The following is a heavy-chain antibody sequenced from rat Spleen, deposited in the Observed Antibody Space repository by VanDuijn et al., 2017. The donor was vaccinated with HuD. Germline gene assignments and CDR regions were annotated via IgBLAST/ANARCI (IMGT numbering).Heavy chain of an antibody. Sequence: EVQLVESGGGSVQPGRSMKLSCEASGFTFSDYYMAWVRQAPKKGLEWVASISYEGSATYYGDSVKGRFTISRANAKSTLYLQMNSLRSEDTATYYCARPHNYRYVMDAWGQGASVTVSS. V-gene: IGHV5-22*01. J-gene: IGHJ4*01. CDR1: GFTFSDYY. CDR2: ISYEGSAT. CDR3: ARPHNYRYVMDA. D-gene: IGHD1-10*01.